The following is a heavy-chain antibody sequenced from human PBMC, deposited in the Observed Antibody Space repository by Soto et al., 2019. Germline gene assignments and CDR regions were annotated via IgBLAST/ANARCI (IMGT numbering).Heavy chain of an antibody. CDR3: ARAPHTVRGVIIRYNGMDV. J-gene: IGHJ6*02. D-gene: IGHD3-10*01. CDR1: GFTLSSYS. Sequence: PGGSLRLSCAASGFTLSSYSMNWVRQAPGKGLEWISYISTSSSIYYADSVKGRFTISRDNAKNSLYLQMNSLRDEDTAMYYCARAPHTVRGVIIRYNGMDVWGQGTTVTVSS. CDR2: ISTSSSI. V-gene: IGHV3-48*02.